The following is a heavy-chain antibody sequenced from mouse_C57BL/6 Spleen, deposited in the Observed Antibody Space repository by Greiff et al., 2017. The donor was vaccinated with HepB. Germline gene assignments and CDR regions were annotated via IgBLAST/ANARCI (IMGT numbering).Heavy chain of an antibody. CDR1: GYAFSSYW. D-gene: IGHD2-14*01. CDR2: IYPGDGDT. J-gene: IGHJ4*01. V-gene: IGHV1-80*01. CDR3: ARGGVPAMDY. Sequence: QVQLQESGAELVKPGASVKISCKASGYAFSSYWMNWVKQRPGTGLEWLGQIYPGDGDTNDNGKFKGKATLTADKSSSTAYMQLSSLTSEDCAVYCCARGGVPAMDYWGQGTSVTVSS.